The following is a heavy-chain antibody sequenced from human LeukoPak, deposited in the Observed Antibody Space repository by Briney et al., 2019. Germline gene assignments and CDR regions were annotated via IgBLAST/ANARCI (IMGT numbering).Heavy chain of an antibody. D-gene: IGHD3-3*01. CDR3: ASQSSIFGVVN. CDR2: IYHSGRT. J-gene: IGHJ4*02. CDR1: GGSISSSKW. Sequence: SGTLSLTCGVSGGSISSSKWWSWVRQPPGKGLEWIGEIYHSGRTNYNPSLKSRVTISVDTSKNQFSLKLSSVTAADTAVYYCASQSSIFGVVNWGQGTLVTVSS. V-gene: IGHV4-4*02.